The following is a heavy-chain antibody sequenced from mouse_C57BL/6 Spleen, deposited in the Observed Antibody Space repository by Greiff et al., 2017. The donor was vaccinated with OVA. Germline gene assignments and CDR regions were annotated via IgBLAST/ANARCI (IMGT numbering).Heavy chain of an antibody. D-gene: IGHD2-4*01. Sequence: QVQLQQSGAELVKPGASVKLSCKASGYTFTSYWMHWVKQRPGQGLEWIGMIHPNSGSTNYNEKFKSKATLTVDKSSSTAYMQLSSLTSEDSAVYYCARWGLRRAKDYWGQGTSVTVSS. V-gene: IGHV1-64*01. CDR2: IHPNSGST. CDR3: ARWGLRRAKDY. CDR1: GYTFTSYW. J-gene: IGHJ4*01.